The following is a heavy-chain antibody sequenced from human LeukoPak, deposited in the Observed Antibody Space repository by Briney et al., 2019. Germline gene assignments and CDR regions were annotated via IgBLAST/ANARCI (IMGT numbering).Heavy chain of an antibody. V-gene: IGHV4-30-4*08. J-gene: IGHJ4*02. Sequence: PSETLSLTCTVSGGSISSGGYYWSWIRQHPGKGLEWIGYIYYSGSTYYNPSLKSRVTISVDTSKNQFFLKLSSVTAADTAVYYCARDLLNEGNHLDYWGQGTLVTVSS. CDR1: GGSISSGGYY. D-gene: IGHD4-23*01. CDR3: ARDLLNEGNHLDY. CDR2: IYYSGST.